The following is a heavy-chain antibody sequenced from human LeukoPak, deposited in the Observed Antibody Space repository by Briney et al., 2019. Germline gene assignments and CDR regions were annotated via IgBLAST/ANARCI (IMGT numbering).Heavy chain of an antibody. CDR1: GFTFSSYS. V-gene: IGHV3-21*01. Sequence: GGSLRLSCAASGFTFSSYSMNWVRQAPGKGLEWVSSISSSSSYIYYADSVKGRFTISRDNAKNSLYLQMNSLRAEDTAVYYCAKVPVGELLEVAFDIWGQGTMVTVSS. J-gene: IGHJ3*02. D-gene: IGHD1-26*01. CDR3: AKVPVGELLEVAFDI. CDR2: ISSSSSYI.